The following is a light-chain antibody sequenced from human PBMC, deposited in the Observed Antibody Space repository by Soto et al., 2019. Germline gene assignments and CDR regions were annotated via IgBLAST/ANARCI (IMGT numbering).Light chain of an antibody. CDR2: GAS. Sequence: EIVLTQSPGTLSLSPGEGATLSCRASQSVSSSYLAWYQQNPGQAPRLLIYGASTRATDIPDRFSGSGSGTDFTLTIGRLEPEDVAVYYCQQYGSSPSTFGQGTRLEIK. CDR1: QSVSSSY. CDR3: QQYGSSPST. J-gene: IGKJ5*01. V-gene: IGKV3-20*01.